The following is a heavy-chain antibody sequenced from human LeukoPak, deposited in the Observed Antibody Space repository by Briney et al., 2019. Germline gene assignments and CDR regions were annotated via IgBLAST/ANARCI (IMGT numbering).Heavy chain of an antibody. CDR3: ARVSGAAFPFIDY. CDR1: GGSLSSGDYY. D-gene: IGHD3-10*01. Sequence: SETLSLTCTVSGGSLSSGDYYRSWIRQPPGKGLEWIGYIYYSGSTYYNPSLKSRVTISVDTSKNQFSLKLSSVTAADTAVYYCARVSGAAFPFIDYWGQGTLVTVSS. V-gene: IGHV4-30-4*01. CDR2: IYYSGST. J-gene: IGHJ4*02.